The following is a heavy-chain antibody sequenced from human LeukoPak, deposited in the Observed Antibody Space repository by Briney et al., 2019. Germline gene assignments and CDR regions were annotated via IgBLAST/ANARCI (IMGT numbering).Heavy chain of an antibody. CDR1: GYTFTSYG. V-gene: IGHV1-18*01. Sequence: GASVKVSCKASGYTFTSYGISWVRQAPGQGLEWMGWISAYNGNTNYAQKLQGRVTMTTDTSTSTAYMELRSLRSDDTAVYYCARDTTLSYTRSSDHFDYWGQGTLVTVSS. D-gene: IGHD6-6*01. J-gene: IGHJ4*02. CDR2: ISAYNGNT. CDR3: ARDTTLSYTRSSDHFDY.